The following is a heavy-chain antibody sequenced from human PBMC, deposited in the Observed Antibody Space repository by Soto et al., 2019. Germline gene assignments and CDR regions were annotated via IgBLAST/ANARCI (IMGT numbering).Heavy chain of an antibody. CDR2: IYYSGST. Sequence: SETLSLTCTVSGGSISSGGYYWGWIRQHPGKGLEWIGYIYYSGSTYYNPSLKSRVTISVDTSKNQFSLKLSSVTAADTAVYYCARAAITRYYYGMDVWGQGTTVTVSS. CDR1: GGSISSGGYY. CDR3: ARAAITRYYYGMDV. D-gene: IGHD2-2*02. J-gene: IGHJ6*02. V-gene: IGHV4-31*03.